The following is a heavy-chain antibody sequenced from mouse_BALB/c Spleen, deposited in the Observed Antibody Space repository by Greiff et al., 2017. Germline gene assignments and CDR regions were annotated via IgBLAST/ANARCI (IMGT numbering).Heavy chain of an antibody. CDR3: ARSAYYGNYDAMDY. J-gene: IGHJ4*01. D-gene: IGHD2-10*01. V-gene: IGHV1S130*01. CDR1: GYTFTSSW. Sequence: QVQLQQPGSVLVRPGASVKLSCKASGYTFTSSWMHWAKQRPGQGLEWIGEIHPNSGNTNYNEKFKGKATLTVDTSSSTAYVDLSSLPSADSAVFYCARSAYYGNYDAMDYWGQGTSVTVSS. CDR2: IHPNSGNT.